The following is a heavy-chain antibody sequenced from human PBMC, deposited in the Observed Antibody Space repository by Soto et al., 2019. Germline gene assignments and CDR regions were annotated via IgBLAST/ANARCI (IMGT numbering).Heavy chain of an antibody. CDR3: ARGYCGGGGCYLRRDAFDV. V-gene: IGHV3-21*01. CDR1: GFTFSAYN. Sequence: EVQLVESGGGLVMPGGSLRLSCEASGFTFSAYNMNWVRKAPGKGLGWVSSINLTSSHIYYADSVRGRFTISRDDSKNSVSLQMNSLRTEDAALYYCARGYCGGGGCYLRRDAFDVWGQGTMVTVSS. D-gene: IGHD2-15*01. J-gene: IGHJ3*01. CDR2: INLTSSHI.